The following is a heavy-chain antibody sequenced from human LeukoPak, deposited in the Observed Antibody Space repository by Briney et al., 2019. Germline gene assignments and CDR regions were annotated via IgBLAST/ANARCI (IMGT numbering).Heavy chain of an antibody. D-gene: IGHD5-18*01. CDR3: ATKMGPIQLCNLMAFDY. CDR1: GGSISSSSYY. V-gene: IGHV4-39*07. J-gene: IGHJ4*02. Sequence: SETLSLTCTVSGGSISSSSYYWGWIRQPPGKGLEWIGSIYYSGSTYYNPSLRSRVTISVDTSKNQFSLKLSSVTAADTAVYYCATKMGPIQLCNLMAFDYWGQGTLVTVSS. CDR2: IYYSGST.